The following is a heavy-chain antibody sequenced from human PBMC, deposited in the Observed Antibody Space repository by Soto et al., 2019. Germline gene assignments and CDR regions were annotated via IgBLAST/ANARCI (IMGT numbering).Heavy chain of an antibody. J-gene: IGHJ6*02. CDR1: GYSFTSYV. CDR3: ARGVENIVVVLDVFGYYGMDV. CDR2: INAGNGNT. Sequence: ASVKVSCKASGYSFTSYVIYWVRQAPGQRLEWMGWINAGNGNTKSSQRFQARVTITSDTSASTAYMELSSLRSEDTAVYFCARGVENIVVVLDVFGYYGMDVWGQGTTVTVSS. D-gene: IGHD2-2*01. V-gene: IGHV1-3*01.